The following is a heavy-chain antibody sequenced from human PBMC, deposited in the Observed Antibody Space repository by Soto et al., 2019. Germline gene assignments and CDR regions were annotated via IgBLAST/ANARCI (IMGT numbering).Heavy chain of an antibody. J-gene: IGHJ5*02. CDR2: INHSGST. CDR1: GGSFSGYY. CDR3: ARFLFDP. D-gene: IGHD3-3*01. Sequence: SETLSLTCAVYGGSFSGYYWSWIRQPPGKGLEWIGEINHSGSTNYNPSLKSRVTISVDTSKNQFSLKLSSVTAADTAVYYCARFLFDPWGQGTLVTVSS. V-gene: IGHV4-34*01.